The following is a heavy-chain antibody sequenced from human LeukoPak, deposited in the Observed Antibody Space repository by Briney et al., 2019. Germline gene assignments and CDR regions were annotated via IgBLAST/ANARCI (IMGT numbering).Heavy chain of an antibody. CDR3: ARSDEQQLYNDY. CDR2: IYYSGST. Sequence: SETLSLTCTVSGGSISSGGYYWSWIRQHPGKGLEWIGYIYYSGSTYYNPSLKSRVTISVDTSKNQLSLKLSSVTAADTAVYYCARSDEQQLYNDYWGQGTLVTVSS. V-gene: IGHV4-31*03. D-gene: IGHD6-13*01. J-gene: IGHJ4*02. CDR1: GGSISSGGYY.